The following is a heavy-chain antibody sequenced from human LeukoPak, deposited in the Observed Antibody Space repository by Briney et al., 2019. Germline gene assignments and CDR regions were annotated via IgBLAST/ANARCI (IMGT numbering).Heavy chain of an antibody. D-gene: IGHD6-6*01. CDR2: IYYSGST. V-gene: IGHV4-59*08. CDR1: GGSISSYY. CDR3: ARRSIAGTDY. J-gene: IGHJ4*02. Sequence: PSETLSLTCTVSGGSISSYYWSWIRQPPGKGLEWIGYIYYSGSTNYNPSLKSRVTISVDTSKNQFSLQLSSVTAADTAVYYCARRSIAGTDYWGQGTLVTVSS.